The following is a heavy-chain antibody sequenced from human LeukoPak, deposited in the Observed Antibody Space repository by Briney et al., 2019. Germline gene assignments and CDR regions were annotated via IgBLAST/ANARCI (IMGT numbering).Heavy chain of an antibody. J-gene: IGHJ4*02. V-gene: IGHV3-23*01. CDR2: ISGGGATT. CDR1: GFTFSSYA. D-gene: IGHD6-13*01. CDR3: AKSTGYSTTGRDFDS. Sequence: AGGSLRLSCAASGFTFSSYAMSWVRQAPGKGLEWVSDISGGGATTFYADSVKGRFTISRDNSKNTLYLQLSSLRAEDTAVYCCAKSTGYSTTGRDFDSWGRGTLVTVSS.